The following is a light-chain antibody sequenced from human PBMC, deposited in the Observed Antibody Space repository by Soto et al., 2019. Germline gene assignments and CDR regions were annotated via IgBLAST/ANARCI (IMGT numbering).Light chain of an antibody. Sequence: EIVMTQSPATLSVSPGERATLSCRASQSVSSNLAWYQQKPGQAPRLLIYGASTRATGIPASFSGSGSGTEFTLIISSLQSEDFAVYYGQQYNNWPPITFGQGTRLEIK. CDR1: QSVSSN. CDR3: QQYNNWPPIT. V-gene: IGKV3-15*01. CDR2: GAS. J-gene: IGKJ5*01.